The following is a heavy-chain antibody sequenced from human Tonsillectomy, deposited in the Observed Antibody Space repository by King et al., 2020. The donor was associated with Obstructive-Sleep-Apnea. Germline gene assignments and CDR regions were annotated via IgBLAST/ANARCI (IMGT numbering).Heavy chain of an antibody. V-gene: IGHV1-69*09. CDR2: IIPILGIA. CDR1: GGTFSSYA. CDR3: ARVGIAVAQYDY. Sequence: VQLVESGAEVKKPGSSVKVSCKASGGTFSSYAISWVRQAPGQGLEWMGRIIPILGIANYAQKFQGRVTITADKSTSTAYMELSSLRSEDTAVYYCARVGIAVAQYDYWGQGTLVTVSS. J-gene: IGHJ4*02. D-gene: IGHD6-19*01.